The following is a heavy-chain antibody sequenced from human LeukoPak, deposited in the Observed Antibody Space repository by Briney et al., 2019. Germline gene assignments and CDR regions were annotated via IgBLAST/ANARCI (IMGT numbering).Heavy chain of an antibody. CDR2: IIPIFGTA. D-gene: IGHD5-24*01. CDR3: ASGFSDGYGFSDWGY. CDR1: GGTFSSYA. V-gene: IGHV1-69*06. Sequence: GASVKVSCKASGGTFSSYAISWVRQAPGQGLEWMGGIIPIFGTANYAQKFQGRVTITADKSTSTAYMELSSLRSEDTAVYYCASGFSDGYGFSDWGYWGQGTLVTVSS. J-gene: IGHJ4*02.